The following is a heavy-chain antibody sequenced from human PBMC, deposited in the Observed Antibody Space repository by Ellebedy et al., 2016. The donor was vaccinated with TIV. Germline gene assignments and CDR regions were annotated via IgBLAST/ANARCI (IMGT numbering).Heavy chain of an antibody. J-gene: IGHJ4*02. Sequence: GESLKISCAASGFTFSDYYMIWIRQAPGKGLEWVSVIYSGDSTYYAASVQGRFTISRDNSKNTLYLQMNSLRAEDTAVYYCTRDRGGVKTSPSDYWGQGTLVTVSS. CDR1: GFTFSDYY. CDR3: TRDRGGVKTSPSDY. CDR2: IYSGDST. V-gene: IGHV3-66*01. D-gene: IGHD3-16*01.